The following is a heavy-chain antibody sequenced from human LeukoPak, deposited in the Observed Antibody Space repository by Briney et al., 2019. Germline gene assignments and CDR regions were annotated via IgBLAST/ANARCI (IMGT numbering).Heavy chain of an antibody. Sequence: RGSLRLSCAASGFTFSTYTLTWVRQAPGKGPEWVSAINTGGGTNYPDSVKGRFTVSRDNSKSALYLQMNSLRAEDTAVYYCARVRGTIGGYFDNWGQGTLVTVSS. J-gene: IGHJ4*02. CDR1: GFTFSTYT. D-gene: IGHD3-10*01. CDR3: ARVRGTIGGYFDN. V-gene: IGHV3-23*01. CDR2: INTGGGT.